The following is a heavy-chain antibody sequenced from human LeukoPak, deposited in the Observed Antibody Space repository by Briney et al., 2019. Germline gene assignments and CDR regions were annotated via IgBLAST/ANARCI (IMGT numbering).Heavy chain of an antibody. CDR3: VRESDYVWGSYWSY. Sequence: ASVKVSCKASGYTFTSYGIGWVRQAPGQGLEWMGWISVYNGNTNYAQKLQGRVTMTTDTSTSTAYMELRSLRSDDTAVYYCVRESDYVWGSYWSYWGQGTLVTVSS. CDR2: ISVYNGNT. V-gene: IGHV1-18*01. D-gene: IGHD3-16*01. CDR1: GYTFTSYG. J-gene: IGHJ4*02.